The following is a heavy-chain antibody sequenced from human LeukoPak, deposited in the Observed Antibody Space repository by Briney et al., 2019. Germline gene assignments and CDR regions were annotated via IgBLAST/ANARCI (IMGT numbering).Heavy chain of an antibody. Sequence: SETLSLTCTVSGGSISSYYWSWIRQPPGKGLEWIGYIYYSGSTSYNPSLKSRVTISVDTSKNQFSLKLSSVTAADTAVYYCARGFSKYYDSSGPLGYWGQGTLVTVSS. CDR2: IYYSGST. J-gene: IGHJ4*02. CDR1: GGSISSYY. V-gene: IGHV4-59*01. D-gene: IGHD3-22*01. CDR3: ARGFSKYYDSSGPLGY.